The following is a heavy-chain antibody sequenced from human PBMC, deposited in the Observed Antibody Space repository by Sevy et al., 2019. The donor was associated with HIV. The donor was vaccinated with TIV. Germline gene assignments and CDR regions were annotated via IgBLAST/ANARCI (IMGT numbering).Heavy chain of an antibody. J-gene: IGHJ6*03. CDR2: ISGSGTRT. V-gene: IGHV3-23*01. CDR1: GFSFDSYG. CDR3: AKGGGHYDPDEIGYYFYYYNMDV. Sequence: GGSLRLSCAVSGFSFDSYGMTWVRQAPGKGLEWVSGISGSGTRTYYQASVKGRFIISRDNSKNTLYLQMNSLRSEDTAIYYCAKGGGHYDPDEIGYYFYYYNMDVWGKGTTVTVSS. D-gene: IGHD3-22*01.